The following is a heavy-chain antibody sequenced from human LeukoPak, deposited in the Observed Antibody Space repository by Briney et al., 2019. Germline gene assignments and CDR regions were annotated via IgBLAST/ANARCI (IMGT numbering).Heavy chain of an antibody. CDR3: AKDPRRMARLIASGGGRPYCFDY. CDR2: IRYDGTQK. V-gene: IGHV3-30*02. Sequence: GGSLRLSYAASGFIFNSYGMHWVRQTPGRGLEWVAFIRYDGTQKYYADFVKGRFTISRDNSKNTLYLQMNSLRPEDTAVYYCAKDPRRMARLIASGGGRPYCFDYWGQGTLVTVSS. J-gene: IGHJ4*02. D-gene: IGHD3-16*01. CDR1: GFIFNSYG.